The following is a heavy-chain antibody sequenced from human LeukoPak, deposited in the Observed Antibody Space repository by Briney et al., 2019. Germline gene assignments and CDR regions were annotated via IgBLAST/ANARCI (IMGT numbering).Heavy chain of an antibody. Sequence: PSETLSLTCTVSGGSISSYYWSWIRQPPGKGLEWIGYIYTSGSTNYNPSLKSRVTISVDTSKNQFSLKLSSVTAADTAVYYCARQSSGYYYDSSGYYVEGGDFDYWGQGTLVTVSS. D-gene: IGHD3-22*01. J-gene: IGHJ4*02. V-gene: IGHV4-4*09. CDR3: ARQSSGYYYDSSGYYVEGGDFDY. CDR1: GGSISSYY. CDR2: IYTSGST.